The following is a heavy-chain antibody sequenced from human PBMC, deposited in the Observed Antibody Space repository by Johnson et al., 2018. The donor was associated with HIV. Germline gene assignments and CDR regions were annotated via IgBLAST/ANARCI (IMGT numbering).Heavy chain of an antibody. D-gene: IGHD6-13*01. CDR3: ARARAGDAFDI. V-gene: IGHV3-66*01. CDR1: GFTISGFY. Sequence: VLLVESGGGLVQPGGSLRLSCAASGFTISGFYMSWVRQAPGKVPEWLSVVSSGGTSYYADSVRGRFTVSRDNSKNTLYLQMNSLRAEDTAVYYCARARAGDAFDIWGRGTMVTVSS. J-gene: IGHJ3*02. CDR2: VSSGGTS.